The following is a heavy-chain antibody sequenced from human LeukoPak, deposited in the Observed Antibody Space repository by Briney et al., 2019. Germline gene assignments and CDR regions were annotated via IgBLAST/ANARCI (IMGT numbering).Heavy chain of an antibody. CDR3: ARHGGYSSPYLH. Sequence: SETLSLTCTVSGGSISRYYWSWIRQPPGEGLEWIGYIYYSGSTNYNPSLKSRVTISIDTSKNQFSLKLSSVTATDTAVYYCARHGGYSSPYLHWGQGTLVTVSS. D-gene: IGHD6-13*01. CDR2: IYYSGST. J-gene: IGHJ1*01. V-gene: IGHV4-59*08. CDR1: GGSISRYY.